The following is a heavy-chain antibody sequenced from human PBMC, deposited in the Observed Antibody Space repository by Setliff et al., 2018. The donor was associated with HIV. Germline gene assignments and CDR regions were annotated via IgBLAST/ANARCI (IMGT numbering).Heavy chain of an antibody. J-gene: IGHJ3*02. D-gene: IGHD3-10*01. V-gene: IGHV1-18*01. CDR2: ISGYGNR. CDR3: ASGRGIYGSGALEAYDI. CDR1: GYTFNNYG. Sequence: GASVKVSCKASGYTFNNYGVMWVRQAPGLGLEWMGWISGYGNRKYAQKFEGRLTVTTDTSTSTAYMELRTLRSDYTAVYFCASGRGIYGSGALEAYDIWGQGTMVTVSS.